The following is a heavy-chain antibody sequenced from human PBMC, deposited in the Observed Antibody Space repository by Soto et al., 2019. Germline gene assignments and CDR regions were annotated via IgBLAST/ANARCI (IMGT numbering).Heavy chain of an antibody. Sequence: QVQLVQSGAEVKKPGASVKVSCKASGLEFTRHTMHWVRQAPGQRPEWMGWIIAGTGVTKYSQNFLGRLTITRDTSTNTVYRDLTSLRSEDTAVYYCARLRFCVGESCYPLDIWGQGTNVTVSS. CDR3: ARLRFCVGESCYPLDI. J-gene: IGHJ3*02. V-gene: IGHV1-3*01. CDR2: IIAGTGVT. CDR1: GLEFTRHT. D-gene: IGHD2-21*01.